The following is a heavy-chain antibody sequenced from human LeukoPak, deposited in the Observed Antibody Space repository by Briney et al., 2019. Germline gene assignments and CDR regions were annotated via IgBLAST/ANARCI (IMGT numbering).Heavy chain of an antibody. V-gene: IGHV1-69*13. J-gene: IGHJ6*04. D-gene: IGHD4-17*01. CDR3: AGSYGRLYYYYGMDV. CDR1: GGTFSSYA. Sequence: SVKVSCKASGGTFSSYAISWVRQAPGQGLEWMGGIIPIFGTANYAQKFQGRVTITADESTSTAYMELSSLRSEDTAVYYCAGSYGRLYYYYGMDVWGKGTTVTVSS. CDR2: IIPIFGTA.